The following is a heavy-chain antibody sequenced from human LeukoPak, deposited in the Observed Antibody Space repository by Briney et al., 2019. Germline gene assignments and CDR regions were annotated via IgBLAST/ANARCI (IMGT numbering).Heavy chain of an antibody. Sequence: GGSLRLSCEASGFTFSSYSMNWVRQAPGKGLEWVSYISSLSGTINYADSVKGRFIISRDNAKNSMFLQMNSLRAEDTAVYYCVRDQGGVVSYWGQGTLVTVSS. CDR2: ISSLSGTI. D-gene: IGHD3-16*01. CDR3: VRDQGGVVSY. J-gene: IGHJ4*02. V-gene: IGHV3-48*01. CDR1: GFTFSSYS.